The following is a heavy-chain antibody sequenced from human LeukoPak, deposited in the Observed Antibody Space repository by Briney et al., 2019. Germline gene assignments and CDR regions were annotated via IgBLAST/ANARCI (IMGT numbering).Heavy chain of an antibody. Sequence: SETLSLTCGVSGDSISSDGHSWSWIRQPPGKGLEWVGYIYHSGAAYHYPSLKSRLALSVDTSNNQFSLRLRSVTAADTAVYYCVRGVGGEYFYFDRWGQGALVTVSA. V-gene: IGHV4-30-4*07. J-gene: IGHJ4*02. CDR2: IYHSGAA. D-gene: IGHD1-26*01. CDR3: VRGVGGEYFYFDR. CDR1: GDSISSDGHS.